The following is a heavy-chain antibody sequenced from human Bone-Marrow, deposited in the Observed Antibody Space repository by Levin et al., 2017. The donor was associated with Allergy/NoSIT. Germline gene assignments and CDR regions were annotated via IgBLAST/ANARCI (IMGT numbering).Heavy chain of an antibody. CDR2: IYDPGNR. CDR1: GFTVRNNY. CDR3: ARGDFITGVGRCWHFDS. J-gene: IGHJ4*02. Sequence: GGSLRLSCAASGFTVRNNYMTWVRQAPGMGLEWVSLIYDPGNRYYVEYADSVKGRFTISRDNSKNMLDLQMNSLRDEDTAVYYCARGDFITGVGRCWHFDSWGQGALVTVSS. V-gene: IGHV3-66*01. D-gene: IGHD2-8*01.